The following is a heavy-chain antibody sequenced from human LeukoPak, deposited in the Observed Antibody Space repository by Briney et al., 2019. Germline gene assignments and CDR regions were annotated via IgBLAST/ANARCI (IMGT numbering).Heavy chain of an antibody. Sequence: GGSLRLSCAASGFTFSSYWMHWVRQAPGKGLVWVSRINSDGSSTSYADSVKGRFTISRDNAKNTLYLQMNSLRAEDTAVYYCARARGATRVDPWGQGTLVTVSS. V-gene: IGHV3-74*01. CDR3: ARARGATRVDP. J-gene: IGHJ5*02. CDR2: INSDGSST. D-gene: IGHD1-26*01. CDR1: GFTFSSYW.